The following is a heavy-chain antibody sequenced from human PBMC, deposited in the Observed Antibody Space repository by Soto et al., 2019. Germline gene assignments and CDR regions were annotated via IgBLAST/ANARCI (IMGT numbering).Heavy chain of an antibody. Sequence: VQLVQSGAEVKQPGSSVKVSCKASGGTFSSYAISWVRQAPGQGLEWMGGIIPIFGTANYAQKFQGRVTITADESTSTAYMELSSLRSEDTAVYYCRVVGAPQGRLYFDYWGQGTLVTVSS. J-gene: IGHJ4*02. CDR3: RVVGAPQGRLYFDY. CDR1: GGTFSSYA. CDR2: IIPIFGTA. D-gene: IGHD1-26*01. V-gene: IGHV1-69*01.